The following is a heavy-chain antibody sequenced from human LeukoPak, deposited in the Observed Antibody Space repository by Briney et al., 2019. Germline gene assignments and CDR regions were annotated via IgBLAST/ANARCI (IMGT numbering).Heavy chain of an antibody. Sequence: GGSLRLSCAACGFTFSSYWMSWVRQAPGKGLEWVANIKQDGSEKYYVDSVKGRFTISRDNAKNSLYLQMNSLRAEDTAVCYCARYEQYCSSTSCYVGRYYYYYGMDVWGQGTTVTVSS. D-gene: IGHD2-2*01. CDR3: ARYEQYCSSTSCYVGRYYYYYGMDV. J-gene: IGHJ6*02. V-gene: IGHV3-7*01. CDR1: GFTFSSYW. CDR2: IKQDGSEK.